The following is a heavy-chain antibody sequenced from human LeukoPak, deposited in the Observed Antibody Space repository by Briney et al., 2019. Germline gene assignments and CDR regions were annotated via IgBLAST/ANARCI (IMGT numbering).Heavy chain of an antibody. CDR1: GFTFSSYE. CDR2: ISSSGSTI. J-gene: IGHJ6*04. CDR3: AELGITMIGGV. Sequence: PGGSLRLSCAASGFTFSSYEMHWARQAPGKGLEWVSYISSSGSTIYYADSVKGRFTISRDNAKNSLYLQMNSLRAEDTAVYYCAELGITMIGGVWGKGTTVTISS. D-gene: IGHD3-10*02. V-gene: IGHV3-48*03.